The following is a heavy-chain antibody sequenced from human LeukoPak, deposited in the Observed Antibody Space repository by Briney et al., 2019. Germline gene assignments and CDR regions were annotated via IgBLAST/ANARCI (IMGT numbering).Heavy chain of an antibody. D-gene: IGHD6-13*01. V-gene: IGHV3-7*01. CDR3: ERDGYSSSWYTLGLIYYYGMDV. Sequence: GGSLRLSCAASGFTFSSYWMSWVRQAPGKGLEWVANIKQDGSEKYYVDSVKGRFTISRDNAKNSLYLQMNSLRAQDTAVYYCERDGYSSSWYTLGLIYYYGMDVWGQGTTVTVSS. CDR2: IKQDGSEK. J-gene: IGHJ6*02. CDR1: GFTFSSYW.